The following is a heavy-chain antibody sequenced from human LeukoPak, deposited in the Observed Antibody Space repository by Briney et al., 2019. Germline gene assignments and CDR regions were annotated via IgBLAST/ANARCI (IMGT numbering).Heavy chain of an antibody. Sequence: GESLKISCKGSGYSFTSYWIGWVRQMPGKGLELMGIIYPGDSDTRYSPSFQGQVTISADKSISTAYLQWSSLKASDTAKYYCARLSGQYQLLSGCDYWGQGTLVTVSS. V-gene: IGHV5-51*01. J-gene: IGHJ4*02. D-gene: IGHD2-2*01. CDR2: IYPGDSDT. CDR1: GYSFTSYW. CDR3: ARLSGQYQLLSGCDY.